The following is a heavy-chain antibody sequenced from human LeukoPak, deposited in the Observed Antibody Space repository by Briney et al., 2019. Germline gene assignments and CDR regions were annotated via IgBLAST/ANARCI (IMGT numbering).Heavy chain of an antibody. CDR1: GSSITSDYF. J-gene: IGHJ4*02. D-gene: IGHD1-1*01. CDR2: IYYSWGM. CDR3: ARNVTAGFFDY. V-gene: IGHV4-38-2*01. Sequence: SETLSLTCAVSGSSITSDYFWGWIRQPPGKGLEWIATIYYSWGMYFNPSLKSRVTISLDASKNQFSLKMTSLTAADTAINYCARNVTAGFFDYWGQGILVTVSS.